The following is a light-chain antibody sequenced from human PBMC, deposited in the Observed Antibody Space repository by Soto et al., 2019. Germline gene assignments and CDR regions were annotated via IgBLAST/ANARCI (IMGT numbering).Light chain of an antibody. CDR1: KRLSSFY. CDR3: QQYGGSPRIT. Sequence: EIALTQSPGTLSLSPRETGTLCCRAGKRLSSFYLAWYQQRPGQPPRLLIYGASNRATGIPDRFSGSGSGTDFTLIINILEPEDVAIYYCQQYGGSPRITFGQGTRLEIK. J-gene: IGKJ5*01. CDR2: GAS. V-gene: IGKV3-20*01.